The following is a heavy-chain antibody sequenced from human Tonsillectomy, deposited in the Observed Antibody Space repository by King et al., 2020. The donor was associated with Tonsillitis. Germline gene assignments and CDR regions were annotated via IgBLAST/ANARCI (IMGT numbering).Heavy chain of an antibody. CDR1: GFTFSTYG. Sequence: VQLVESGGGVVQPGRSLRLSCAASGFTFSTYGMHWVRQAPGKGLEWVAVISYDGYNKNSADSVKGRFTISRDNSKNTLYLQMNSLRAEDTAVYYCAKGHFPMSSGGNFDYWGQGTLVTVSS. CDR3: AKGHFPMSSGGNFDY. D-gene: IGHD3-22*01. J-gene: IGHJ4*02. V-gene: IGHV3-30*18. CDR2: ISYDGYNK.